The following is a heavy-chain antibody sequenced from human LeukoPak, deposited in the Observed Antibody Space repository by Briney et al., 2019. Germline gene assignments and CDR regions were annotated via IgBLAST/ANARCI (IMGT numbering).Heavy chain of an antibody. D-gene: IGHD2-2*01. Sequence: SETLSLTCTVSGGSISSSNYYWGWLRQPPGKGLEWIASIHYSETTYYNPSLKSRVTISVDTSKNHFSLKLSSVTAADTAVYYCARGPTYQPIDYWGQGTLVTVSS. J-gene: IGHJ4*02. CDR3: ARGPTYQPIDY. CDR1: GGSISSSNYY. V-gene: IGHV4-39*02. CDR2: IHYSETT.